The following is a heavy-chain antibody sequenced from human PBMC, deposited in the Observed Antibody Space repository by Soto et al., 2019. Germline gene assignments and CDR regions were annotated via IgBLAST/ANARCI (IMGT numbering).Heavy chain of an antibody. V-gene: IGHV2-26*01. CDR3: VRMNADSYQFYYAMDV. Sequence: GPTLVNPTDTLTLTCTVSGFSLSTGRMGVSWIRQPPGKALEWLAHIFSDNERSYSTSMQGRLTISKDPSGSQVVLSMTNLDPVDTGTYYCVRMNADSYQFYYAMDVWGQGTTVTVSS. CDR1: GFSLSTGRMG. CDR2: IFSDNER. J-gene: IGHJ6*02. D-gene: IGHD4-17*01.